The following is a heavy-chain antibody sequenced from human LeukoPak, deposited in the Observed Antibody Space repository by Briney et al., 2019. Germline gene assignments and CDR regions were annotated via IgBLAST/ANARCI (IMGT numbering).Heavy chain of an antibody. J-gene: IGHJ3*02. CDR2: ISSSSNYI. CDR3: TRDVGASAPDAFDI. D-gene: IGHD1-26*01. CDR1: GFIFSTYN. Sequence: PGGSLRLSCAASGFIFSTYNMNWVRQAPGKGLEWVASISSSSNYIHYADSVKGRFTITRDNAKNSLYLQMNSVRAEDTDVYYCTRDVGASAPDAFDIWGQGTMVTVSS. V-gene: IGHV3-21*01.